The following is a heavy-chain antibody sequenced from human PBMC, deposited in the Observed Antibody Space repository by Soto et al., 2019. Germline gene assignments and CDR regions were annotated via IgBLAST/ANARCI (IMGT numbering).Heavy chain of an antibody. V-gene: IGHV1-69*01. J-gene: IGHJ4*02. CDR3: ARDGTIQMANFDF. CDR1: GGPFSSYG. Sequence: QVMLVQSGAEVKKPGSSVKVSCTSSGGPFSSYGISWVRQVPGQGLEWLGGIIPLFGTPTYARNFQDRLTITADESTTTAYMELSRLTSEDTAIYFCARDGTIQMANFDFWGQGTLVSVSS. D-gene: IGHD1-1*01. CDR2: IIPLFGTP.